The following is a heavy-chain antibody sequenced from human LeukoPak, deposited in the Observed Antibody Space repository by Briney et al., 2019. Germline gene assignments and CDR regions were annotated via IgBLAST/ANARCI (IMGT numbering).Heavy chain of an antibody. CDR2: IYNSGTT. CDR3: VREVGGAARHVDY. Sequence: KPSETLSLTCTVSGGSISSGSYYWGWIRQPPGKGLEWIGSIYNSGTTYYDPSLKSRVTISLDTSKNQFSLKLSSVTAADTAVYYCVREVGGAARHVDYWGQGYLVTVSS. CDR1: GGSISSGSYY. D-gene: IGHD6-6*01. J-gene: IGHJ4*02. V-gene: IGHV4-39*02.